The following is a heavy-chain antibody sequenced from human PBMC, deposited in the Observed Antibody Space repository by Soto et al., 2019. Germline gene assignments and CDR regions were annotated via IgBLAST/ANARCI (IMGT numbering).Heavy chain of an antibody. CDR1: GGTFSSYA. CDR3: ARGQTGGGWGYYFDY. Sequence: QVQLVQSGAEVKKPGSSVKVSCKASGGTFSSYAIDWVRQAPGQGLEWMGGIIPIFGTADYAEKLQGRVTITADESTSTAYMELSSLRSEDTAVYYCARGQTGGGWGYYFDYWGQGTLVTVSS. D-gene: IGHD3-16*01. J-gene: IGHJ4*02. V-gene: IGHV1-69*12. CDR2: IIPIFGTA.